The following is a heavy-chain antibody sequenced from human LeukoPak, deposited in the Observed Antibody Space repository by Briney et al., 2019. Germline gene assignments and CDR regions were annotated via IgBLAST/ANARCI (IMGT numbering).Heavy chain of an antibody. CDR3: ARETGRGYSFDY. CDR2: IYSGGST. CDR1: GFTVSSNY. Sequence: GGSLRLSCAASGFTVSSNYMSWVRQAPGKGLGWVSVIYSGGSTYYADSVKGRFTISRDNSKNTLYLQMNSLRAEDTAVYYCARETGRGYSFDYWGQGTLVTVSS. J-gene: IGHJ4*02. D-gene: IGHD2-8*02. V-gene: IGHV3-53*01.